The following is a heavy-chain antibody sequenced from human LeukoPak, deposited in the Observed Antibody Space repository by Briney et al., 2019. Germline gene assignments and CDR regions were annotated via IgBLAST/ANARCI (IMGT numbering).Heavy chain of an antibody. CDR2: ISYDGSNK. V-gene: IGHV3-30-3*01. D-gene: IGHD5-18*01. CDR3: AKARAAMTTMVSFDN. J-gene: IGHJ4*02. Sequence: PGGSLRLSCAASGFTFSSYAMHWVRQAPGKGLEWVAVISYDGSNKYYADSVKGRFTISRDNSKNTLYLQMNSLRAEDTAVYYCAKARAAMTTMVSFDNWGQGTLVTVSS. CDR1: GFTFSSYA.